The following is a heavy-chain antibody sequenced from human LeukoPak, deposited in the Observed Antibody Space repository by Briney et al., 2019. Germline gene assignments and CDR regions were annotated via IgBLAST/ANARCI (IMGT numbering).Heavy chain of an antibody. D-gene: IGHD3-10*01. CDR2: ISAYNGNT. CDR1: GGTFTSYA. V-gene: IGHV1-18*01. CDR3: ARADMVRDPYYFDY. J-gene: IGHJ4*02. Sequence: SSVKVSCKSSGGTFTSYAISWVRQAPGQGLEWMGWISAYNGNTNYAQKLQGRVTMTTDTSTSTAYMELRRLGSDDTAVYYCARADMVRDPYYFDYWGQGTLVTVSS.